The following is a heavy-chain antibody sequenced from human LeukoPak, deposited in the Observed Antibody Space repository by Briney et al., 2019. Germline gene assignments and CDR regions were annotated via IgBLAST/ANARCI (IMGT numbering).Heavy chain of an antibody. J-gene: IGHJ3*02. Sequence: SETLSLTCAVYGGSFSGYYWSWIRQPPGKGLEWIGEVNHSGNTNYNPSLKSRVTISVETSKNQFSLKLSSVTAADTAVYYCARGYYDILTGYSHDAFDIWGQGTMVTVSS. V-gene: IGHV4-34*01. D-gene: IGHD3-9*01. CDR2: VNHSGNT. CDR1: GGSFSGYY. CDR3: ARGYYDILTGYSHDAFDI.